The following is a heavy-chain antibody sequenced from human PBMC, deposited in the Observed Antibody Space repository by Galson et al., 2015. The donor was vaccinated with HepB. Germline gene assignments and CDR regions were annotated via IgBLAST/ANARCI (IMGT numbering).Heavy chain of an antibody. CDR1: GFTFSSYS. V-gene: IGHV3-48*02. J-gene: IGHJ4*02. D-gene: IGHD2-15*01. CDR3: ARESLRYCSGGSCYPIDY. CDR2: ISSSSSTI. Sequence: SLRLSCAASGFTFSSYSMNWVRQAPGKGLEWVSYISSSSSTIYYADSVKGRFTISRDNAKNSLYLQMNSLRDEDTAVYYCARESLRYCSGGSCYPIDYWGQGTLVTVSS.